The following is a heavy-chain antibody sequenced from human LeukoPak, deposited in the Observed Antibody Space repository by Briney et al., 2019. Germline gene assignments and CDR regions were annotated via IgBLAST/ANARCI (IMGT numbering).Heavy chain of an antibody. Sequence: PSETLSLTCSVFDGSISSYYWSWIRQPPGKGLEWIGYAYYSGSTTYNPSLESRVTISVDTSKNQFSLKLTAVTAADTAVYYCARNSAVATSRSWFDPWGQGTLVTVSS. CDR1: DGSISSYY. V-gene: IGHV4-59*08. J-gene: IGHJ5*02. CDR3: ARNSAVATSRSWFDP. D-gene: IGHD6-19*01. CDR2: AYYSGST.